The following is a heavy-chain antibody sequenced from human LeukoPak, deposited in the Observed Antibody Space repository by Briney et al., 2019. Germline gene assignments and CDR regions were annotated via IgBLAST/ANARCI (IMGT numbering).Heavy chain of an antibody. CDR1: GFSFSGHW. J-gene: IGHJ4*02. CDR3: ARGPNSNWSGLDF. CDR2: ISPTGSTT. V-gene: IGHV3-74*01. D-gene: IGHD6-6*01. Sequence: GGSLRLSCTASGFSFSGHWMHWARQLPGKGLVWVSCISPTGSTTSYADSVKGRFTVSRDNAKNTLYLQVNNLRAEDTAVYYCARGPNSNWSGLDFWGQGTLLTVSS.